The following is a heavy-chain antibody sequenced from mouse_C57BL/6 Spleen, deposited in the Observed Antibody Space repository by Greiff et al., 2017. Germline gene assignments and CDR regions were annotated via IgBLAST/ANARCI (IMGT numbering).Heavy chain of an antibody. Sequence: EVQGVESGGGLVKPGGSLKLSCAASGFTFSDYGMHWVRQAPEKGLEWVAYISSGSSTIYYADTVKGRFTISRDNAKNTLFLQMTSLRSEDTAMYYCARQGDYYGSSYFDYWGQGTTLTVSS. CDR3: ARQGDYYGSSYFDY. CDR1: GFTFSDYG. J-gene: IGHJ2*01. V-gene: IGHV5-17*01. CDR2: ISSGSSTI. D-gene: IGHD1-1*01.